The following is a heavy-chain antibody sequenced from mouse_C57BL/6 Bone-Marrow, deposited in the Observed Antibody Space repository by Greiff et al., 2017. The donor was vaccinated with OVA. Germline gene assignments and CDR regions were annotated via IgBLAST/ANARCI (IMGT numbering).Heavy chain of an antibody. J-gene: IGHJ3*01. V-gene: IGHV1-64*01. D-gene: IGHD2-1*01. CDR2: IHPNSGST. CDR1: GYTFTSYW. CDR3: ARGADGNYGFAY. Sequence: VQLQQPGAELVKPGASVKLSCKASGYTFTSYWMHWVKQRPGQGLEWIGMIHPNSGSTNYNEKLKSKATLTVDKSSSTAYMQLSSLTSEDSAVYYCARGADGNYGFAYWGQGTLVTVSA.